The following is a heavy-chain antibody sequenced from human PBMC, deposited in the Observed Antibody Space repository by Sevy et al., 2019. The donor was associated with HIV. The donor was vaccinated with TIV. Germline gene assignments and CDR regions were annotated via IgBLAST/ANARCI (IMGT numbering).Heavy chain of an antibody. CDR3: ATAYYYDSSGYYPPDYYYYSMDV. J-gene: IGHJ6*03. CDR2: IIPIFGTA. V-gene: IGHV1-69*06. D-gene: IGHD3-22*01. CDR1: GGTFSSYA. Sequence: ASVKVSCKASGGTFSSYAISWVRQAPGQGLEWMGGIIPIFGTANYAQKFQGRVTITADKSTSTAYMELSSLRSEDTAVYYCATAYYYDSSGYYPPDYYYYSMDVWGKGTTVTVSS.